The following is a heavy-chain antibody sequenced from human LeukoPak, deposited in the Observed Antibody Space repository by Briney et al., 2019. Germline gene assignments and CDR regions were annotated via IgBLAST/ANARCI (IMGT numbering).Heavy chain of an antibody. J-gene: IGHJ4*02. V-gene: IGHV4-4*07. CDR2: IYTSGST. D-gene: IGHD3-22*01. CDR1: GGSISSYY. CDR3: AREVLYYYDSSGYLYYFDY. Sequence: SSETLSLTCTVSGGSISSYYWSWIRQPAGKGLEWIGRIYTSGSTNYNPSLKSRVTMSVDTSKNQFSLKLSSVTAADTAVYYCAREVLYYYDSSGYLYYFDYWGQGTLVTVSS.